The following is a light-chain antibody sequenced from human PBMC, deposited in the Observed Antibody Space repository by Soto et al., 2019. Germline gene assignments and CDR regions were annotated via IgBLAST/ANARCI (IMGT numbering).Light chain of an antibody. Sequence: QSALTQPPSASGSPGQSVTISCTGTSSDVGGYNYVSWYQHHPGKAPKLMISEVSKRPSGVPDRFSGSKSGNTASPTVSGLQAEDEADYYCSSYAGSNNLLFGGGTKLTVL. CDR1: SSDVGGYNY. CDR3: SSYAGSNNLL. CDR2: EVS. V-gene: IGLV2-8*01. J-gene: IGLJ3*02.